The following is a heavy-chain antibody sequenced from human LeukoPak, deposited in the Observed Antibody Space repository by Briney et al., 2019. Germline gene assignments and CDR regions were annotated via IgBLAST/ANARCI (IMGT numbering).Heavy chain of an antibody. D-gene: IGHD6-6*01. CDR1: AGSISAYY. CDR3: ARLSLSASSTAFDI. J-gene: IGHJ3*02. CDR2: IYTSGST. Sequence: SETLSLTCTVSAGSISAYYWSWIRQPAGKGLEWIGRIYTSGSTNYNPSLKSRVTMSVDTSKNQFSLKLTSVTAADTAVYYCARLSLSASSTAFDIWGQGTMVTVSS. V-gene: IGHV4-4*07.